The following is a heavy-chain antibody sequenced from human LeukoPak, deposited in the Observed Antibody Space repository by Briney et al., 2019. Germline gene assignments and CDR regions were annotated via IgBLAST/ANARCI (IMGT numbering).Heavy chain of an antibody. Sequence: GTSLRLSCAASGFTFRNYGVHCVRQAPGKGLEWLAVIWYDGSAKYYADSVKGRFTISRDNSKNTLYLQMNSLRDEDTAVYYCASEGYKALNYWGQGTLVTVSS. CDR1: GFTFRNYG. CDR3: ASEGYKALNY. D-gene: IGHD5-18*01. CDR2: IWYDGSAK. J-gene: IGHJ4*02. V-gene: IGHV3-33*01.